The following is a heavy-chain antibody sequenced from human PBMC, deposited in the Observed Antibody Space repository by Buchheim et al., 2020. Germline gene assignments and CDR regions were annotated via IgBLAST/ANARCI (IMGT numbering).Heavy chain of an antibody. CDR1: GFTFSNAW. CDR2: IERETYGATT. D-gene: IGHD5-18*01. Sequence: EVQLVESGGGLVKPGGSLRLSCAASGFTFSNAWMSWVRQAPGTGLEWVGRIERETYGATTDYAAPVNGRFTISRDDSQNTVYLQMNSLRNEDTAVYYCTAKDTALAHWGQGT. J-gene: IGHJ4*02. CDR3: TAKDTALAH. V-gene: IGHV3-15*04.